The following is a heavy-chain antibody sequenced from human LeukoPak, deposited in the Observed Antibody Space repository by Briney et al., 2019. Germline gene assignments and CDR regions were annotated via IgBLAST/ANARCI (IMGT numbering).Heavy chain of an antibody. J-gene: IGHJ4*02. D-gene: IGHD3-22*01. CDR1: GLTVSGNL. CDR2: IYRDGTT. V-gene: IGHV3-66*04. CDR3: AKLRPHDMEDY. Sequence: GGSLRLSCAASGLTVSGNLMSWVRQAPGKGLEWVPVIYRDGTTYYTDSVKGRFTITRDNSKNTLYLQMNSLRAEDTAIYYCAKLRPHDMEDYWGQGTLVTVSS.